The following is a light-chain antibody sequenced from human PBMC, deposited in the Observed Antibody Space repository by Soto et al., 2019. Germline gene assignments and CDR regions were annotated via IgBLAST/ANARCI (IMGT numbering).Light chain of an antibody. Sequence: QSVLTQPPSVSGAPGQRVTISCTGSSSNIGAGYDVHWYQQLPGTAPKLLIYGNSNRPSGVPDRFSGSKSGTSASLAITGLQAEDEADYXCQSYDSSLSGSVVFGGGTKLTVL. CDR2: GNS. J-gene: IGLJ2*01. CDR1: SSNIGAGYD. V-gene: IGLV1-40*01. CDR3: QSYDSSLSGSVV.